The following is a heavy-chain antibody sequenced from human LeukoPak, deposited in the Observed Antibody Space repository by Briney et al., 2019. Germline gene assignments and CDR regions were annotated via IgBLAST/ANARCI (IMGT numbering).Heavy chain of an antibody. CDR1: GFTFSSYW. Sequence: GGSLRLSCAASGFTFSSYWMSWVRQAPGKGLEWVANIKQDGSEKYYVDSVKGRFTISRDNAKNSLYLQMNSLRAEDTAVYYCARHLGNWEKREWYFDLWGRGTLVTVSS. D-gene: IGHD1-1*01. V-gene: IGHV3-7*01. CDR2: IKQDGSEK. CDR3: ARHLGNWEKREWYFDL. J-gene: IGHJ2*01.